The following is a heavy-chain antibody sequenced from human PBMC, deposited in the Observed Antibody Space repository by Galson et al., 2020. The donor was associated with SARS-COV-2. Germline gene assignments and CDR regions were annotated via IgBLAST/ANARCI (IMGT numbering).Heavy chain of an antibody. Sequence: GGSLRLSCGFSFSAFGIHWVRQAPGKGLDWEEDIWYGRSFIYYADSVRGRYTVSRDDSKNTVHLEMNRLRADDTAMYYCARVSGLSSPPAHYYDTSVYLAEYFQDWGLGTLVTVSS. CDR1: FSFSAFG. V-gene: IGHV3-33*01. D-gene: IGHD3-22*01. CDR2: IWYGRSFI. J-gene: IGHJ1*01. CDR3: ARVSGLSSPPAHYYDTSVYLAEYFQD.